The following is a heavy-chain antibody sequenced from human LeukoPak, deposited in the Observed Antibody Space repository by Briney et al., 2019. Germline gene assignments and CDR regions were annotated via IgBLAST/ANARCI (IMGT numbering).Heavy chain of an antibody. CDR3: AIPLLWFGEGAFEI. CDR1: GGTFSSYA. V-gene: IGHV1-69*04. CDR2: IIPILGIA. D-gene: IGHD3-10*01. J-gene: IGHJ3*02. Sequence: SVKVSCKASGGTFSSYAISWVRQAPGQGLEWMGRIIPILGIANYAQKFQGRVTITADKSTSTAYMELSSLRSEDTAVYYCAIPLLWFGEGAFEIWGQGTMVTVSS.